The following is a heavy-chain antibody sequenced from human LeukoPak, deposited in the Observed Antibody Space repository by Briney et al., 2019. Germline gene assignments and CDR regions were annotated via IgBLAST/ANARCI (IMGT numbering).Heavy chain of an antibody. CDR2: IKRETDGGTT. J-gene: IGHJ4*02. CDR1: RFIFRSAW. Sequence: GGSLRLSWAASRFIFRSAWMNWVSQAPGKGLEWVGRIKRETDGGTTDYAAPVKGRFTISRDDSKNTLFLQMNSLKTEDTAVYSCTTETAVDYWGQGTLVIVSS. V-gene: IGHV3-15*01. D-gene: IGHD1-1*01. CDR3: TTETAVDY.